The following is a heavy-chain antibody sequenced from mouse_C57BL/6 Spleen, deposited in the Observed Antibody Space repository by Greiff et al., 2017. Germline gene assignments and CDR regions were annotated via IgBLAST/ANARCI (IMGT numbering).Heavy chain of an antibody. CDR2: ISYDGSN. CDR1: GYSITSGYY. D-gene: IGHD1-1*01. Sequence: EVKLQESGPGLVKPSQSLSLTCSVTGYSITSGYYWNWIRQFPGNKLEWMGYISYDGSNNYNPSLINRISITRDTSKNQFFLKLNSVTTEDTATYYCARGDTTGFAYWGQGTLVTVSA. CDR3: ARGDTTGFAY. J-gene: IGHJ3*01. V-gene: IGHV3-6*01.